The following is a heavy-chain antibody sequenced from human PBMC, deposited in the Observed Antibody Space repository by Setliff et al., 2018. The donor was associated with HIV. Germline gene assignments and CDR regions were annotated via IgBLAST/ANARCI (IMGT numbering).Heavy chain of an antibody. D-gene: IGHD6-13*01. CDR1: GYTFTSYD. J-gene: IGHJ1*01. V-gene: IGHV1-8*02. Sequence: ASVKVSCKASGYTFTSYDINWVRQATGQGLEWMGWMNPNSGNTGYAQKLQGRLTMTEGTSTDTAYMELSSLRSDDTAMYYCATDPGYSSTWYSESFQHWGQGTVVTVSS. CDR3: ATDPGYSSTWYSESFQH. CDR2: MNPNSGNT.